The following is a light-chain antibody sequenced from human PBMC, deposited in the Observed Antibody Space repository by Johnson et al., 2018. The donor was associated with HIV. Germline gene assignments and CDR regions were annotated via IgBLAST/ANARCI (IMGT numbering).Light chain of an antibody. CDR1: SSNIGNNY. CDR2: DNN. J-gene: IGLJ1*01. Sequence: SVLTQPPSVSAAPGQKVTISCSGSSSNIGNNYVSWYQQLPGTAPKLLIYDNNKRPSGIPDRFSGSKSGTSATLGITGLQTGDEADYYCGTWDSNLSAYVVGTGTKVTVL. V-gene: IGLV1-51*01. CDR3: GTWDSNLSAYV.